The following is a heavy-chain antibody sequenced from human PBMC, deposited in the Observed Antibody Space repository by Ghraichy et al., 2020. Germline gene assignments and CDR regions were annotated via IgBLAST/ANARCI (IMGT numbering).Heavy chain of an antibody. CDR1: GGTFSSYA. D-gene: IGHD3-22*01. J-gene: IGHJ4*02. CDR2: IIPIFGTA. V-gene: IGHV1-69*13. CDR3: AVRGDDSSGYQDY. Sequence: SVKVSCKASGGTFSSYAISWVRQAPGQGLEWMGGIIPIFGTANYAQKFQGRVTITADESTSTAYMELSSLRSEDTAVYYCAVRGDDSSGYQDYWGQGTLVTVSS.